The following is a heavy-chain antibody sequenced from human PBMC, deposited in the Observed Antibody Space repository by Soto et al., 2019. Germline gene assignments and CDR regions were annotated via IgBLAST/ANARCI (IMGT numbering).Heavy chain of an antibody. V-gene: IGHV3-21*01. J-gene: IGHJ3*02. Sequence: GGSLRLSCAASGFTFNKYSMNWVRQAPGKGLDWVSSITSNANRIYYADSVKGRFTISRDNAKNSLYLQMNSLRAEDTAVYYCARDKEFYDSSGYYHDAFDIWGQGTMVTVSS. CDR2: ITSNANRI. CDR1: GFTFNKYS. CDR3: ARDKEFYDSSGYYHDAFDI. D-gene: IGHD3-22*01.